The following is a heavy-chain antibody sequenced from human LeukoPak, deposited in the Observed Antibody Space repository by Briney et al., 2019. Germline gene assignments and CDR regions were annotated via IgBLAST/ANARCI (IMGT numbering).Heavy chain of an antibody. CDR2: INHSGST. Sequence: SETLSLTCAVYGGSFSGYYWSWIRQPPGKGLEWIGEINHSGSTNYNPSLKSRVTISVDTSKNQFSLKLSSVTAADTAVYYCARVDFWSGYYENDYWGQGTPVTVSS. CDR3: ARVDFWSGYYENDY. J-gene: IGHJ4*02. CDR1: GGSFSGYY. V-gene: IGHV4-34*01. D-gene: IGHD3-3*01.